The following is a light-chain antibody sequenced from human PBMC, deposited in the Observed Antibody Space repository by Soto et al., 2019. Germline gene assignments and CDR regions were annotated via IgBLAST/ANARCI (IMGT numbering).Light chain of an antibody. J-gene: IGLJ3*02. CDR2: INN. Sequence: QSVLTQPPSASGTPGQRVTLSCSGGGSNIGSNAVNWYQQLPGTAPKLLIYINNQRPSGVPDRFSGSKSGTSASLAISGLQSEDEGDYYCAAWDDRLKRVLFGGGTKLTVL. CDR1: GSNIGSNA. V-gene: IGLV1-44*01. CDR3: AAWDDRLKRVL.